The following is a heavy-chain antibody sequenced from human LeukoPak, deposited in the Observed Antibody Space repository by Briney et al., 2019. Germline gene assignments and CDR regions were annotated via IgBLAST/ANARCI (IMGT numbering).Heavy chain of an antibody. J-gene: IGHJ5*02. Sequence: SVKVSCKASGGTFSSYAISWVRQAPGQGLEWMGGIIPIFGTANYAQKFQGRVTITADESTSTAYMELSSLRSEDTAVYYCARGKNMVRTRYWFDPWGQGTLVTVSS. CDR2: IIPIFGTA. D-gene: IGHD3-10*01. CDR3: ARGKNMVRTRYWFDP. V-gene: IGHV1-69*13. CDR1: GGTFSSYA.